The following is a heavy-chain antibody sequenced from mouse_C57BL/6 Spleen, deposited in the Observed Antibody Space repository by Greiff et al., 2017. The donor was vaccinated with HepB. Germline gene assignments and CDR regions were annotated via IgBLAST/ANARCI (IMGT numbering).Heavy chain of an antibody. Sequence: QVQLKQSGAELVKPGASVKISCKASGYAFSSYWMNWVKQRPGKGLEWIGQIYPGDGDTNYNGKFKGKATLTADKSSSTAYMQLSSLTSEDSAVYFCARRRITTVVAFDYWGQGTTLTVSS. CDR2: IYPGDGDT. CDR3: ARRRITTVVAFDY. D-gene: IGHD1-1*01. J-gene: IGHJ2*01. V-gene: IGHV1-80*01. CDR1: GYAFSSYW.